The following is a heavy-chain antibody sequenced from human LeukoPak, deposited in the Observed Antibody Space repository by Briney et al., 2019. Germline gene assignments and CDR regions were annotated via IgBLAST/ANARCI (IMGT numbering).Heavy chain of an antibody. Sequence: GGSLRLSCAASGFTVSSNYMSWVCQAPGKGLEWVSTFYSGGSTYYADSVKGRFTISRDNSKNTLYLQMNTLRAEDTAVYYCASPGTTGTTTAFDVWGQGTMVTVSS. V-gene: IGHV3-53*01. CDR1: GFTVSSNY. D-gene: IGHD1-1*01. CDR2: FYSGGST. CDR3: ASPGTTGTTTAFDV. J-gene: IGHJ3*01.